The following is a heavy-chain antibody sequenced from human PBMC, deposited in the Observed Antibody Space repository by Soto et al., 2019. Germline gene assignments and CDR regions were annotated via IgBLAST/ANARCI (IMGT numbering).Heavy chain of an antibody. Sequence: QVQLQQWGAGLLKPSETLSLTCAVYGGSFSGYYWSWIRQPPGKGLEWIGEINHSGSTNYNPSLKSRVTISVYTSKNQFSLKLSSVTAADTAVYYCARRPQPYGERGGRWFDPWGQGTLVTVSS. CDR1: GGSFSGYY. CDR2: INHSGST. V-gene: IGHV4-34*01. J-gene: IGHJ5*02. CDR3: ARRPQPYGERGGRWFDP. D-gene: IGHD4-17*01.